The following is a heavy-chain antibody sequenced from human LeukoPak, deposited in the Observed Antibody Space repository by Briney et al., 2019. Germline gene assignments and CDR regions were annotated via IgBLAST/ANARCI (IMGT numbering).Heavy chain of an antibody. J-gene: IGHJ5*02. CDR2: INPISGGA. V-gene: IGHV1-2*02. Sequence: ASVKVSCKASGYTFTDYYFHWVRQAPGQGLEWMGWINPISGGANYAQKFHGRVTMTRDTSISTAYMELSSLRSDDTAVYYCARGDSSSWYSWFDPWGQGTLVTVSS. CDR3: ARGDSSSWYSWFDP. D-gene: IGHD6-13*01. CDR1: GYTFTDYY.